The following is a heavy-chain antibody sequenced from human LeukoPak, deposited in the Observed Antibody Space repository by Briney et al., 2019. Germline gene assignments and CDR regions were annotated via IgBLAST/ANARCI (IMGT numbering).Heavy chain of an antibody. CDR1: GYTFTSYD. CDR2: MNPNSGNT. D-gene: IGHD2-2*01. J-gene: IGHJ6*03. Sequence: GASVKVSCKASGYTFTSYDINWVRQATGQGLEWMGWMNPNSGNTGYAQKFQGRVTITRNTSISTAYMELSSLRSEDTAVYYCARGALGFGNQYQRDLEYMDVWGKGTTVTVSS. V-gene: IGHV1-8*03. CDR3: ARGALGFGNQYQRDLEYMDV.